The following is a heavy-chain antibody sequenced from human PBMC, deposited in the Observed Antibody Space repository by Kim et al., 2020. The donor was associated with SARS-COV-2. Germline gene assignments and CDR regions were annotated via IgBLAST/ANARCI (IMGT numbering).Heavy chain of an antibody. CDR3: ARDGIAAATWYYGMDV. Sequence: SETLSLTCTVSGGSVSSGSYYWSWIRQPPGKGLEWIGYIYYSGSTNYNPSLKSRVTISVDTSKNQFSLKLSSVTAADTAVYYCARDGIAAATWYYGMDVWGQGTTFTVSS. D-gene: IGHD6-13*01. CDR2: IYYSGST. V-gene: IGHV4-61*01. CDR1: GGSVSSGSYY. J-gene: IGHJ6*02.